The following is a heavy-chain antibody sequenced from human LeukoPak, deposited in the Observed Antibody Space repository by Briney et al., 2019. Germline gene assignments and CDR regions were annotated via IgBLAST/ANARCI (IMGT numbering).Heavy chain of an antibody. J-gene: IGHJ4*02. CDR3: ITCWAGDCYVNFDY. D-gene: IGHD2-21*02. V-gene: IGHV3-15*01. CDR1: GFTFRNDW. CDR2: IKSNTYGGTT. Sequence: GGSLRLSCAASGFTFRNDWLSWVRQAPGKGLEWVGRIKSNTYGGTTDYAASVKGRFTISRDDSKNTLYLQMNSMKTEDTAVYYCITCWAGDCYVNFDYWGQGTLVTVSS.